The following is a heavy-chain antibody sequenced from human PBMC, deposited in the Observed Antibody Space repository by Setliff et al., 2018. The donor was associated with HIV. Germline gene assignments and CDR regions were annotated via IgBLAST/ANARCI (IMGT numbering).Heavy chain of an antibody. Sequence: SETLSLTCTVSGVSIGDHYWGWIRQPPGKGLEWIGYIYSSGTTQYNPSVESRVTMSLDTSRDQFSLNLRSVTAADTAVYFCARLIHTGLLYFDFWGLGTLVTVSS. CDR3: ARLIHTGLLYFDF. J-gene: IGHJ4*02. D-gene: IGHD2-8*02. CDR2: IYSSGTT. CDR1: GVSIGDHY. V-gene: IGHV4-4*09.